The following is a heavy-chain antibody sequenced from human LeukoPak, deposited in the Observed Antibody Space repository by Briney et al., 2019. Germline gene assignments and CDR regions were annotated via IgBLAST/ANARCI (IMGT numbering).Heavy chain of an antibody. V-gene: IGHV1-2*02. J-gene: IGHJ5*02. CDR1: GYTFTGYY. D-gene: IGHD4/OR15-4a*01. CDR3: ARANYAFDWFDP. CDR2: INPNSGGT. Sequence: ASVKVSCKASGYTFTGYYMHWVRQVPGQGLEWMGWINPNSGGTNYAQKFQGRVTMTRDTSISTAYMELSRLRSDDTAVYYCARANYAFDWFDPWGQGTLVTVSS.